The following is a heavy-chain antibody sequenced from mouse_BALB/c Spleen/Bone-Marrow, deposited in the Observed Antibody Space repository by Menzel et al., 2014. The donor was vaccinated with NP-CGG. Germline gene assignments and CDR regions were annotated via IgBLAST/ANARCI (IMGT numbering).Heavy chain of an antibody. J-gene: IGHJ2*01. CDR1: GYAFXAYW. D-gene: IGHD1-2*01. Sequence: QVQLQQSGAELVRPGSSVKISCKASGYAFXAYWLNWVKQRPGQGLEWIGQIYPGDGDTNYNGKFKGKATLTADKSSSTAYMQLSSLTSEDSAVYFCTRSTAPFDYWGQGTTLTVSS. CDR3: TRSTAPFDY. CDR2: IYPGDGDT. V-gene: IGHV1-80*01.